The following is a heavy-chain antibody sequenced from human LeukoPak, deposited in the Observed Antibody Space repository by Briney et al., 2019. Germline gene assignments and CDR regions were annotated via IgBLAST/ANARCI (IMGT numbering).Heavy chain of an antibody. CDR1: GYTFTSYA. D-gene: IGHD1-1*01. Sequence: ASVKVSCKASGYTFTSYAMHWVRQAPGQRLEWMGWINAGNGNTKYSQKFQGRVTITRDTSVSTAYMELSSLRSEDTAVHYCARGVPDDYYYGMDVWGQGTTVTVSS. CDR2: INAGNGNT. J-gene: IGHJ6*02. V-gene: IGHV1-3*01. CDR3: ARGVPDDYYYGMDV.